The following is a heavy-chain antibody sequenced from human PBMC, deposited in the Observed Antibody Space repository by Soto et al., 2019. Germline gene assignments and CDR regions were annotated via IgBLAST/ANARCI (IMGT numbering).Heavy chain of an antibody. D-gene: IGHD5-18*01. CDR3: ARDTAMALRDA. V-gene: IGHV1-18*01. CDR2: INPYNGNT. Sequence: QVQLVQSGTEVKKPGASVKVSCKASGYTFTSYAISWVRQAPGQGLEWMGWINPYNGNTNYAQKLQGRVTMTTDTSTSTAYMELRSQRSADTAVYYWARDTAMALRDAWGQGTLVTVSS. J-gene: IGHJ4*02. CDR1: GYTFTSYA.